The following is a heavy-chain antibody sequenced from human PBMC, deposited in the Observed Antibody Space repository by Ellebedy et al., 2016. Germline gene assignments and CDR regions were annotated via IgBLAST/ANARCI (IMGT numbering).Heavy chain of an antibody. CDR2: INPNSGGT. D-gene: IGHD1-26*01. V-gene: IGHV1-2*04. J-gene: IGHJ4*02. CDR1: GYTFTGYY. CDR3: ARGGEIVGATTAYYFDY. Sequence: ASVKVSCKASGYTFTGYYMHWVRQAPGQGLEWMGWINPNSGGTNYAQKFQGWVTMTRDTSISTAYMELSRLRSDDTAVYYCARGGEIVGATTAYYFDYWGQGTLVTVSS.